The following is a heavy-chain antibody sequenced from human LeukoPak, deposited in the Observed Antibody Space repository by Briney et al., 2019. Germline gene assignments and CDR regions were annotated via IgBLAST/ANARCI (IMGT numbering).Heavy chain of an antibody. V-gene: IGHV4-34*01. Sequence: SETLSLTCAVYGGSFSGYYWSWIRQPPGKGLEWIGEINHSGSTNYNPSLKSRVTISVDTSKNQFSLKLSSVTAADTAVYYCARDYYGSGSHFDYWGQGSLVTVSS. D-gene: IGHD3-10*01. CDR1: GGSFSGYY. J-gene: IGHJ4*02. CDR3: ARDYYGSGSHFDY. CDR2: INHSGST.